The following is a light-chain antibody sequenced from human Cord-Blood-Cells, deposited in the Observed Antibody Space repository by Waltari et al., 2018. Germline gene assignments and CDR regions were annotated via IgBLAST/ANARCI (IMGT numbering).Light chain of an antibody. CDR3: SSYTSSSTLV. CDR2: EVS. J-gene: IGLJ1*01. Sequence: QSALTQPASVSGSPGQSITISCTGTSSDVGGYNYVSWYQQHPGKAPKLLIYEVSNRTAGVSNVFSGSRSGNTASLTISGLEAENEADYYCSSYTSSSTLVFGTGTKVTVL. CDR1: SSDVGGYNY. V-gene: IGLV2-14*01.